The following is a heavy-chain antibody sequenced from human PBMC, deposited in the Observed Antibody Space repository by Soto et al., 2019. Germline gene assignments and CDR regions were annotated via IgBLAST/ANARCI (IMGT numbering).Heavy chain of an antibody. V-gene: IGHV3-23*01. J-gene: IGHJ4*02. CDR2: ISGSGGST. CDR3: AKASAPGGTYFPLWF. D-gene: IGHD1-26*01. Sequence: LXLSCAASRFTFSSYCMSWVRQAPGKGLEWVSSISGSGGSTYYADSVKGRFTISRDNSKNTLYLQMNSLRAEDTAVYYCAKASAPGGTYFPLWFWGQGTLVTVSS. CDR1: RFTFSSYC.